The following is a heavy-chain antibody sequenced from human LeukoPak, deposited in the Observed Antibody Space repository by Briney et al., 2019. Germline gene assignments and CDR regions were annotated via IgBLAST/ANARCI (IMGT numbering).Heavy chain of an antibody. J-gene: IGHJ4*02. CDR1: GYTFTNYY. CDR2: INPSGGST. V-gene: IGHV1-46*01. CDR3: ARGGKGNADGYNQALDY. Sequence: ASVKVSCEASGYTFTNYYIHWVRQAPGQGLEWMGIINPSGGSTTYAQEFQGRVTMTGDTSTSTVYMELSSLRSEDTAVYYCARGGKGNADGYNQALDYWGQGTLVTVSS. D-gene: IGHD5-24*01.